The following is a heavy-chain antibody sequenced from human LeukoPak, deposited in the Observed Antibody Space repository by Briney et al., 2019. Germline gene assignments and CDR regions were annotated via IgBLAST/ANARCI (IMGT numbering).Heavy chain of an antibody. CDR2: IYPGDSDT. Sequence: GESLKTSCKGSGYSFTSYWIGWVRQMPGKGLEWMGIIYPGDSDTRYSPSFQGQVTISADKSISTAYLQWSSLKASDTAMYYCARQMVRGVCGMVVWGKGTTVTVSS. V-gene: IGHV5-51*01. CDR3: ARQMVRGVCGMVV. D-gene: IGHD3-10*01. CDR1: GYSFTSYW. J-gene: IGHJ6*04.